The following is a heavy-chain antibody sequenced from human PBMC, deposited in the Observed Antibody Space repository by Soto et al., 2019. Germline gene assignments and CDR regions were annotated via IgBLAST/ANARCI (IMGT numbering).Heavy chain of an antibody. CDR3: ASKSGFDHLYDY. D-gene: IGHD5-12*01. J-gene: IGHJ4*02. CDR1: GGFFRGYY. Sequence: SEALFLTCVVFGGFFRGYYWTCFRQPPGKGLEWMGYIYYAGKTNYNSSLKSRVTISVDRSKNQFSLKLNSVTAADTAVYYCASKSGFDHLYDYWGPVILVTVS. CDR2: IYYAGKT. V-gene: IGHV4-59*01.